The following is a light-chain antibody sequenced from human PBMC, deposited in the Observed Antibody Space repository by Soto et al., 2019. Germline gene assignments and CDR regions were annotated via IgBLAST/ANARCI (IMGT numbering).Light chain of an antibody. CDR3: CSYTTSNTRQIV. Sequence: QAVVTQPASVSGSPGQSITISCTGTSSDVGGYNYVSWYQQHPGKAPKFMIYDVSNRLSGVSNRFSGSKSGNTASLTISGLQAEDEADYYCCSYTTSNTRQIVFGTGTKVTVL. CDR1: SSDVGGYNY. V-gene: IGLV2-14*01. J-gene: IGLJ1*01. CDR2: DVS.